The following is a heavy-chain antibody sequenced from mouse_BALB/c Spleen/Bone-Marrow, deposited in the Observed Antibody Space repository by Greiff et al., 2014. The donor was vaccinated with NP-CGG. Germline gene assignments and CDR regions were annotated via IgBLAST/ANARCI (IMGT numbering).Heavy chain of an antibody. Sequence: QVQLHQSGAELVRPGSSVKISCKASGYAFSSYWMNWVKQRPGQGLEWIGQIYPGDGDTNYNGKFKGKATLTADKSSSTAYMQLSSLTSEDSAVYFCARSDYYAMDYWGQGTSVTVSS. J-gene: IGHJ4*01. CDR3: ARSDYYAMDY. V-gene: IGHV1-80*01. CDR2: IYPGDGDT. CDR1: GYAFSSYW.